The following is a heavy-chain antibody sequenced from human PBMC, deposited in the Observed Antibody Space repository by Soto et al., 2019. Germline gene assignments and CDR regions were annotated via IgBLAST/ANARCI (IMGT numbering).Heavy chain of an antibody. V-gene: IGHV2-5*01. CDR3: ARLNTRGSYFDS. J-gene: IGHJ4*02. D-gene: IGHD3-16*01. CDR1: GFSLRTSQVG. Sequence: SGPTLVNTTQTLTLTCTFSGFSLRTSQVGVGWIRQPPGKALELLAHVYLTDDKYYSLSLKGRLTIINDTSKSQVVITMTNMDPVDTATYYCARLNTRGSYFDSWAQGALVTVSS. CDR2: VYLTDDK.